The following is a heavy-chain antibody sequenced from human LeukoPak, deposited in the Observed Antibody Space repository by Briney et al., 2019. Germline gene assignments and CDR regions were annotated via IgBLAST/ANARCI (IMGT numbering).Heavy chain of an antibody. Sequence: SETLSLTCAVYDVSFSGYYWSWIRQPPGKGLEWIGEINHSGSTNYNPSLKSRVTISVDTSKNQFSLKLSSVTAADTAVYYCARMWGLRFLEWLNEGFDYWGQGTLVTVSS. J-gene: IGHJ4*02. CDR3: ARMWGLRFLEWLNEGFDY. D-gene: IGHD3-3*01. CDR1: DVSFSGYY. V-gene: IGHV4-34*01. CDR2: INHSGST.